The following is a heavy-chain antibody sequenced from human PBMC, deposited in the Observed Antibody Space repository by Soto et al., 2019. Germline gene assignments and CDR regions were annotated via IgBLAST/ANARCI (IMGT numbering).Heavy chain of an antibody. CDR2: IYHSGST. CDR1: GYSISSGYY. Sequence: PSETLSLTCAVSGYSISSGYYWGWIRQPPGKGLEWIGSIYHSGSTYYNPSLKSRVTISVDTSKNQLSLKLSSVTAADTAVYYCASRGYYYYYGMDVWGQGATVTVSS. J-gene: IGHJ6*02. V-gene: IGHV4-38-2*01. CDR3: ASRGYYYYYGMDV.